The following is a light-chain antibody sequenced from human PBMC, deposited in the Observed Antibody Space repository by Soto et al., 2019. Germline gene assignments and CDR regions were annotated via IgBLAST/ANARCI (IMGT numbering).Light chain of an antibody. CDR1: QGISNY. CDR3: QNYNSASQT. V-gene: IGKV1-27*01. J-gene: IGKJ1*01. CDR2: AAS. Sequence: DRRLTSSPASLSPSVGARVTSTCRASQGISNYLAWYQQKPGKVPKLLIYAASTLQSGVPSRFSGSGSGTDFTLTISSLQPEDVATYYCQNYNSASQTFGQGTKVDIK.